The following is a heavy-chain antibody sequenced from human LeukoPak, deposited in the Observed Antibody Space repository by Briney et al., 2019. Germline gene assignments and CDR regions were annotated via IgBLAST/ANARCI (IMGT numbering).Heavy chain of an antibody. CDR2: IYYSGST. V-gene: IGHV4-59*08. Sequence: SETLSLTCTVSGGSISSYYWNWIRQPPGKGLEWIGYIYYSGSTNYNPSLKSRVTISVDTSKNQFSLKLSSVTAADTAVYYCARSPDNPYVERLNYYFDYWGQGTLVTVSS. CDR3: ARSPDNPYVERLNYYFDY. J-gene: IGHJ4*02. D-gene: IGHD1-1*01. CDR1: GGSISSYY.